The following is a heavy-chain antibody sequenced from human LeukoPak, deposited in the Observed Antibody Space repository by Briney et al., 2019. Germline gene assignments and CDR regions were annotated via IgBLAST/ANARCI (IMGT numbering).Heavy chain of an antibody. CDR1: GYTFTSYD. Sequence: GASVKVSCKASGYTFTSYDINWVRQATGQGLEWMGWMNPNSGNTGYAQKFQGRVTMTRNTSISTAYMELSSLRSEDTAVYYCARGPHYYDSSGYQSLGGYYFDYWGQGTLVTVSS. J-gene: IGHJ4*02. CDR2: MNPNSGNT. V-gene: IGHV1-8*01. CDR3: ARGPHYYDSSGYQSLGGYYFDY. D-gene: IGHD3-22*01.